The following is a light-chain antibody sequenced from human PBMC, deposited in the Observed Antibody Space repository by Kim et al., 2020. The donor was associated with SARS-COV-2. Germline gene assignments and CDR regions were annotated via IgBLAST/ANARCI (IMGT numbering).Light chain of an antibody. CDR2: QDT. CDR3: QAWDSSTAV. Sequence: TPGQTASITCAGDKLGDKYACWYQQRPGQSPVLVIYQDTKRPSGIPERFSGSNSGNTATLTISGTQAMDEADYYCQAWDSSTAVFGGGTQLTVL. V-gene: IGLV3-1*01. J-gene: IGLJ2*01. CDR1: KLGDKY.